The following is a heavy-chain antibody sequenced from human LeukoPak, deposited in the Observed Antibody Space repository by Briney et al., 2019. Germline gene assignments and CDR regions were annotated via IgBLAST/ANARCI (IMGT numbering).Heavy chain of an antibody. Sequence: ASVKVSCKASGYTFTSYAMHWVRQAPGQRLEWMGWINAGNGNTKYSQKFQGRVTITRDTSASTAYMELSSLRSDDTAVYYCARGPIATEGPRRPNYFDPWGQGTLVTVSS. V-gene: IGHV1-3*01. CDR2: INAGNGNT. CDR3: ARGPIATEGPRRPNYFDP. J-gene: IGHJ5*02. CDR1: GYTFTSYA. D-gene: IGHD4/OR15-4a*01.